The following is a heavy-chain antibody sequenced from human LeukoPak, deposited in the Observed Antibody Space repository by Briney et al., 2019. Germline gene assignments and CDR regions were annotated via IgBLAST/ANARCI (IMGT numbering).Heavy chain of an antibody. J-gene: IGHJ5*02. Sequence: PSETLSLTCAVYGGSFSGYYWSWIRQPPGKGLEWIGEINHSGSTNYNPSLKSRVTISVDTSKNQFSLRLSSVTAADTAVYYCARDRGAAYYYDSSGYSNWFDPWGQGTLVTVSS. CDR3: ARDRGAAYYYDSSGYSNWFDP. CDR2: INHSGST. CDR1: GGSFSGYY. D-gene: IGHD3-22*01. V-gene: IGHV4-34*01.